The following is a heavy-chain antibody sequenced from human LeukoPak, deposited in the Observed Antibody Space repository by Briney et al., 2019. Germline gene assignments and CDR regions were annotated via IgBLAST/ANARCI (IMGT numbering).Heavy chain of an antibody. CDR2: ISSSGSTI. D-gene: IGHD5-24*01. CDR1: GFTFSDYY. V-gene: IGHV3-11*01. CDR3: AASGARWLQLSRYYFDY. Sequence: GGSLRLSCAASGFTFSDYYMSWIRQAPGKGLEWVSYISSSGSTIYYADSVKGRFTISRDNAKNSLYLQMNSLRAEDTAVYYCAASGARWLQLSRYYFDYWGQGTLVTVSS. J-gene: IGHJ4*02.